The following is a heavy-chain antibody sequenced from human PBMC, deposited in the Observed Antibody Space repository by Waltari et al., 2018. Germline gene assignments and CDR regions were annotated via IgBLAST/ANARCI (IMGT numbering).Heavy chain of an antibody. CDR3: AKDADYGSGSNHFDY. D-gene: IGHD3-10*01. CDR2: ISAYNGNT. J-gene: IGHJ4*02. Sequence: QTHLVQSGAEVTEPGASVRLSGKASGYIFNHSGYCWVRQAPGQGLEWMGWISAYNGNTQYAPKFEGRVTMTTDTSTSTAYMELRSLRFDDTAVYYCAKDADYGSGSNHFDYWGQGTLVTVSS. CDR1: GYIFNHSG. V-gene: IGHV1-18*01.